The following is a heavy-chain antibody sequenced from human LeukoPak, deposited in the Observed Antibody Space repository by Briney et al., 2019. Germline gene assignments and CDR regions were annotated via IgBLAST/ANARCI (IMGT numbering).Heavy chain of an antibody. CDR1: GYTFTSYD. Sequence: GASVKVSCKASGYTFTSYDINWVRQATGQGLEWMGWMNPNSGNTGYAQKFQGRVTITRNTSISTAYMELSSLRSEDTAVYYCAREIPNYYYMDVWGKGTTVTVSS. CDR3: AREIPNYYYMDV. CDR2: MNPNSGNT. V-gene: IGHV1-8*03. J-gene: IGHJ6*03.